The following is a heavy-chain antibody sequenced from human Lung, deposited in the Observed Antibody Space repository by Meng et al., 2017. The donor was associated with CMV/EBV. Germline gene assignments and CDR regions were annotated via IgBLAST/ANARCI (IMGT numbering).Heavy chain of an antibody. CDR2: ININTGNP. J-gene: IGHJ4*02. V-gene: IGHV7-4-1*01. CDR3: ARGNGWRFDY. CDR1: GYTFTSSS. Sequence: QVLLVSSGSGLKKPGASVKVSFQAAGYTFTSSSMNWVRHAPGQGLEWMGWININTGNPTYAQGFTGRFVFSLDTSVSTAYLQIDSLKADDTAVYYCARGNGWRFDYWGQGTLVTVSS. D-gene: IGHD6-19*01.